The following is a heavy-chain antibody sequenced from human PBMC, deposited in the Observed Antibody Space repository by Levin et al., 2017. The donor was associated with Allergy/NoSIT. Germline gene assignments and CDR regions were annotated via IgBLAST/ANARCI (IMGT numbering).Heavy chain of an antibody. Sequence: GGSLRLSCVASGFTFDIYAMIWVRQTPHKGLEWVSGLTGSGGQTYYADSVKGRFTISRDNSKNRVYLQMVSVRAEDAGIYYCAKEWTTAIGTTSWFASWGHGTLVTVS. V-gene: IGHV3-23*01. CDR3: AKEWTTAIGTTSWFAS. D-gene: IGHD4-17*01. CDR1: GFTFDIYA. CDR2: LTGSGGQT. J-gene: IGHJ5*01.